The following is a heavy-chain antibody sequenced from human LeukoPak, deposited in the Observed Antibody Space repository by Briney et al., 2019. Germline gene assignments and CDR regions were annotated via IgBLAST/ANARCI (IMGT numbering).Heavy chain of an antibody. Sequence: ASVKVSCKASGYTFTSYYMHWARQARGQGLEWMGVINPSGDGTSYAQKFQGRVTMTRDVSTSTVYMELSSLRSEDTAVYYCARTCCSETSKFDYWGQGTLVTVSS. D-gene: IGHD2-15*01. CDR3: ARTCCSETSKFDY. CDR2: INPSGDGT. V-gene: IGHV1-46*01. J-gene: IGHJ4*02. CDR1: GYTFTSYY.